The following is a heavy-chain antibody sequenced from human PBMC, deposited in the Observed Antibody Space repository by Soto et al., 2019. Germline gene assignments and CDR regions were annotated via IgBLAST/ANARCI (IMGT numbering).Heavy chain of an antibody. CDR2: ISSSSSYI. CDR1: GFTFSSYS. J-gene: IGHJ4*02. D-gene: IGHD3-9*01. V-gene: IGHV3-21*01. CDR3: ARDPFDYDILTGYPDY. Sequence: EVQLVESGGGLVKPGGSLRLSCAASGFTFSSYSMNWVRQAPGKGLEWVSSISSSSSYIYYADSVKGRFTNSRDNAKNSLYLEMNSLKAEDTAVDYCARDPFDYDILTGYPDYWGQGTLVTVSS.